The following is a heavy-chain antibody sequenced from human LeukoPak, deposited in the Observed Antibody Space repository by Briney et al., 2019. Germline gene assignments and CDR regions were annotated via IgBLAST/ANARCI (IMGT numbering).Heavy chain of an antibody. V-gene: IGHV3-23*01. CDR2: ISGSGGST. D-gene: IGHD1-26*01. CDR3: AKVLVGATRGFDY. J-gene: IGHJ4*02. Sequence: GGSLRLSCAASGFTFSSYAMSWVRQAPGKGLEWVSAISGSGGSTYYADSVKGRSTISRDNSKNTLYLQMNSLRAEDTAVYYCAKVLVGATRGFDYWGQGTLVTVSS. CDR1: GFTFSSYA.